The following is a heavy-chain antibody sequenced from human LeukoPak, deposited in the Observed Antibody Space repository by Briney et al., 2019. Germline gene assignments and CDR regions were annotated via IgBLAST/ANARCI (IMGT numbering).Heavy chain of an antibody. CDR3: ARGPGYYGSGSYIY. CDR1: GGSISSSSYY. D-gene: IGHD3-10*01. J-gene: IGHJ4*02. CDR2: IYYSGST. Sequence: SETLSLTCTVSGGSISSSSYYWGWIRQPPGKGLEWIGSIYYSGSTYYNPSLKSRVTISVDTSKNQFSLKLSSVTAADTAVYYCARGPGYYGSGSYIYWGQGTLVTVSS. V-gene: IGHV4-39*07.